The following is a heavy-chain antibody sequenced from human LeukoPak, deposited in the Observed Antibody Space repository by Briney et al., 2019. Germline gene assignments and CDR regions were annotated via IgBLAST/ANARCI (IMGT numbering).Heavy chain of an antibody. CDR1: GFTVSNNY. CDR3: TKDRSYGRSYFDD. D-gene: IGHD5-18*01. Sequence: GGSLRLSCAASGFTVSNNYMSWVRQAPGKGLEGVSVIYSGGSTYYADSVKGRFTISRDNSKNTLYLQMNSLRIEDTAVYYCTKDRSYGRSYFDDWGQGTLVTVAS. J-gene: IGHJ4*02. CDR2: IYSGGST. V-gene: IGHV3-66*02.